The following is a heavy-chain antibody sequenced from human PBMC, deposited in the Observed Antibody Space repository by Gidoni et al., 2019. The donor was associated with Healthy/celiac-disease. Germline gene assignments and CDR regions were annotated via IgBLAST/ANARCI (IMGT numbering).Heavy chain of an antibody. V-gene: IGHV4-34*01. CDR1: GGSFSGYY. CDR3: ATHQQQLPTGWFDP. D-gene: IGHD6-13*01. J-gene: IGHJ5*02. CDR2: INHSGST. Sequence: QVQLQQWGAGLLKPSETLSLTCAVYGGSFSGYYWSWIRQPPGKGLEWIGEINHSGSTNYNPSLKSRVTISVDTSKNQFSLKLSSVTAADTAVYYCATHQQQLPTGWFDPWGQGTLVTVSS.